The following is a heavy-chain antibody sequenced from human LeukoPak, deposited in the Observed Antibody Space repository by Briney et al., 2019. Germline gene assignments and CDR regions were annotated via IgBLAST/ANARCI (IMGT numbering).Heavy chain of an antibody. CDR3: ARGAIFEVVIKRMGDYFDY. CDR2: IYTSGST. CDR1: GGSISSYY. D-gene: IGHD3-3*01. Sequence: SETLSLTCTVSGGSISSYYWSWIRQPAGKGLEWIGRIYTSGSTNYNPSLKSRVTMSVDTSKNQFSLKLSSVTAADTAVYYCARGAIFEVVIKRMGDYFDYWGQGTLVTVSS. J-gene: IGHJ4*02. V-gene: IGHV4-4*07.